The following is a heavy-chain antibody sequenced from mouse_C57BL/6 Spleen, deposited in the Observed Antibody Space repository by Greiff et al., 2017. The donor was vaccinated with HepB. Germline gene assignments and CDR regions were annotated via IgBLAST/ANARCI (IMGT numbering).Heavy chain of an antibody. V-gene: IGHV1-82*01. D-gene: IGHD2-3*01. CDR1: GYAFSSSW. CDR2: IYPGDGDT. J-gene: IGHJ3*01. Sequence: VQVVESGPELVKPGASVKISCKASGYAFSSSWMNWVKQRPGKGLEWIGRIYPGDGDTNYNGKFKGKATLTADKSSSPAYMQLSSLTSEDSAVYFCARSLYDGDYGAWFAYWGQGTLVTVSA. CDR3: ARSLYDGDYGAWFAY.